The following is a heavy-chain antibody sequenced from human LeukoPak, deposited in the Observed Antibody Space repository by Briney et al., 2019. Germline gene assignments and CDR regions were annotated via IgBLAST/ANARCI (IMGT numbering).Heavy chain of an antibody. D-gene: IGHD2-15*01. CDR3: ARNYCSGGSCSLSFDF. V-gene: IGHV5-51*01. Sequence: GESLKISCKGSGFSFTTYWIGWVRQMPGKGLEWMGLIYPGDSDARYSPSFQDQVTISADKSISTTFLHWSSLKASDTAMYYCARNYCSGGSCSLSFDFWGQGTLVTVSS. CDR2: IYPGDSDA. CDR1: GFSFTTYW. J-gene: IGHJ4*02.